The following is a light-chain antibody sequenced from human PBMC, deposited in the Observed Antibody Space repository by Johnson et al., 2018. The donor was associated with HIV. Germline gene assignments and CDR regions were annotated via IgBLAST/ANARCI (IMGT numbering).Light chain of an antibody. V-gene: IGLV1-51*02. CDR2: ENN. Sequence: QSVLTQPPSVSAAPGQKVTIFCSVSSSNIGNNYVSWYQQLPGTAPKLLIYENNKRPSGIPDRFSGSKSGTSATLGITGLQAGDEADYYCGTWHSALSGGGVFGTGTRVTVL. CDR3: GTWHSALSGGGV. CDR1: SSNIGNNY. J-gene: IGLJ1*01.